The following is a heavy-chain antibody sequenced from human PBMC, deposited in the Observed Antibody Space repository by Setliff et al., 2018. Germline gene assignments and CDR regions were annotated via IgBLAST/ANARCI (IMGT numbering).Heavy chain of an antibody. Sequence: SETLSLTCTVSGGSISSGDYYWSWIRQPPGKGLEWIGYINYSGSTNYNPSLKSRVTISLDTSKKQFSLKLSSVTAADTAVYYCARGVAVAGTNTFDYCGQGTLVTVSS. CDR1: GGSISSGDYY. J-gene: IGHJ4*02. CDR2: INYSGST. CDR3: ARGVAVAGTNTFDY. V-gene: IGHV4-61*08. D-gene: IGHD6-19*01.